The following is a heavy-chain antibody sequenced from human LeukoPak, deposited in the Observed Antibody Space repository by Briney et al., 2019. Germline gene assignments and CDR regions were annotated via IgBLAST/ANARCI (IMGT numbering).Heavy chain of an antibody. D-gene: IGHD5-12*01. CDR2: VRFNGGNE. CDR1: GFALSSYG. CDR3: ARESNSGYLSGGPRY. J-gene: IGHJ4*02. V-gene: IGHV3-30*02. Sequence: GGSLRLSCTASGFALSSYGMHWVRQAPGKGLEWLAFVRFNGGNEYYADSVKGRFTISRDTSKNTLFLQMKSLRVEDTAVYSCARESNSGYLSGGPRYWGLGTLVTVSS.